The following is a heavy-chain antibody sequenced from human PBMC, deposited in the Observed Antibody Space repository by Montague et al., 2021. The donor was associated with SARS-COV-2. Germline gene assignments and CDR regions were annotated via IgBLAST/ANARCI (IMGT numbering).Heavy chain of an antibody. D-gene: IGHD6-13*01. V-gene: IGHV2-5*02. Sequence: VKPTQTLTLTCTFSGFSLSTSGVGVGWIRQPPGKALEWLAVIYWDDDKRYSPSLKGRLTITKDTSKNQVVLTMTNMDPVDTATYYCAHSSIAAAGTTRGRFDPWGQGTLVTVSS. CDR3: AHSSIAAAGTTRGRFDP. CDR1: GFSLSTSGVG. J-gene: IGHJ5*02. CDR2: IYWDDDK.